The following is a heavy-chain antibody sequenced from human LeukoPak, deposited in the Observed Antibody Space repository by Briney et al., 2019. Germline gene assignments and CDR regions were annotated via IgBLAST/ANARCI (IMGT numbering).Heavy chain of an antibody. CDR3: ARHSGRYTVSFDY. J-gene: IGHJ4*02. Sequence: PSETLSLTCTVSSGSFSSSTYYWGWIRQPPGKGLEWIGSIYYTGSTSYNPSLKSRVTISVDTSKNQFSLKLSSVTAADTAVYYCARHSGRYTVSFDYWGRGTLVTVSS. D-gene: IGHD3-9*01. CDR2: IYYTGST. CDR1: SGSFSSSTYY. V-gene: IGHV4-39*01.